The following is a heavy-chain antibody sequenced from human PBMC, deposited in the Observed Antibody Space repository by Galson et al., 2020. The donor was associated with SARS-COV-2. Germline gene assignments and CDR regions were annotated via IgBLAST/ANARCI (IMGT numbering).Heavy chain of an antibody. CDR3: AKGEGSSGSSGYFDS. Sequence: GGSLRLSCAASGFTFSNYSMSWVRQAPGKGLEWVARIRSSGGRTYYADSVKGRITLSRDNSKNTLYLQMNSLGAEDTAVYYCAKGEGSSGSSGYFDSGGQGTRVTFAP. D-gene: IGHD6-19*01. V-gene: IGHV3-23*01. CDR2: IRSSGGRT. J-gene: IGHJ4*02. CDR1: GFTFSNYS.